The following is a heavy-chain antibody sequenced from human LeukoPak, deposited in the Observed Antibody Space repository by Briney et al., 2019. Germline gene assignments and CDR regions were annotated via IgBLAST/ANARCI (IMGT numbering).Heavy chain of an antibody. Sequence: SETLSLTCTVSGGSISSGDYYWSWIRQPPGKGLEWIGYIYYSGSTYYNPSLKSRVTISVDTSKNQFSLKLSSVTAADTAVYYCARGRWFGELLSNYYMDVWGKGTTVTVSS. CDR3: ARGRWFGELLSNYYMDV. J-gene: IGHJ6*03. D-gene: IGHD3-10*01. CDR2: IYYSGST. V-gene: IGHV4-30-4*08. CDR1: GGSISSGDYY.